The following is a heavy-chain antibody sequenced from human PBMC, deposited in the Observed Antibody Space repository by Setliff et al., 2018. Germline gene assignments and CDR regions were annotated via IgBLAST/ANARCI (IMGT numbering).Heavy chain of an antibody. CDR2: INPGGSEE. J-gene: IGHJ4*02. V-gene: IGHV3-7*01. CDR3: ASATGY. CDR1: GFTFNTFW. Sequence: PRGSLKISCAASGFTFNTFWMTWVRQAPEKGLEWVANINPGGSEEYYLDSVKGRFTISRDNAKTSLYLLMNSLRADDTAVYFCASATGYWGQGILVTVSS.